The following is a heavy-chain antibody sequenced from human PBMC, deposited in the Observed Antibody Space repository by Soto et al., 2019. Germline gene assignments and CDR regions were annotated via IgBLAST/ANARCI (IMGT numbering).Heavy chain of an antibody. D-gene: IGHD3-10*01. J-gene: IGHJ6*02. CDR2: IWYDGSNK. Sequence: QVQLVESGGGVVQPGRSLRLSCAASGFTFSSYGMRWVRQAPGKGLEWVAVIWYDGSNKYYADSVKGRFTISRDNSKNTLYLQMNSLRAEDTAVYYCARARITMVRGVIYYYGMDVWGQGTTVTVSS. CDR3: ARARITMVRGVIYYYGMDV. V-gene: IGHV3-33*01. CDR1: GFTFSSYG.